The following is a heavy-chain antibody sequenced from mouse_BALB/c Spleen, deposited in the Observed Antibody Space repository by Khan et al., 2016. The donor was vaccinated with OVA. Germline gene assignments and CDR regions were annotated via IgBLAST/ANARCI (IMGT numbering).Heavy chain of an antibody. CDR1: GFSLTGYG. Sequence: QVQLKESGPGLVAPSQSLSITCTVSGFSLTGYGVNWVRQPPGKGLEWLGMIWVGGSTDYNSTLKSRLSISKDNSKSQVFLKMNSLQTDDTARYFGARNNGSPYAMDYWGQGTSVTVSS. D-gene: IGHD1-1*01. V-gene: IGHV2-6-7*01. J-gene: IGHJ4*01. CDR2: IWVGGST. CDR3: ARNNGSPYAMDY.